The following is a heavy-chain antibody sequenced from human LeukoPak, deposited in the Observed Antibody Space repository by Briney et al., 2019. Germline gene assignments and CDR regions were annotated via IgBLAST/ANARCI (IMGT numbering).Heavy chain of an antibody. Sequence: PGRSLRLSRAASGFTFTGYAMHWVRQTPGRGLKWVAVTSYDGSNTYYADSVKGRFTVSRDNSKNTVYLQMNSLRTEDTAVYYCAKDIGFDDSSGYGFDYWGQGTLVTVSS. CDR3: AKDIGFDDSSGYGFDY. D-gene: IGHD3-22*01. CDR1: GFTFTGYA. CDR2: TSYDGSNT. J-gene: IGHJ4*02. V-gene: IGHV3-30-3*01.